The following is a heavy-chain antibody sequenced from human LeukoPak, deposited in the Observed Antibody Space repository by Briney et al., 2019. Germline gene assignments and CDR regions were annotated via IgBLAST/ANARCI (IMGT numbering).Heavy chain of an antibody. CDR1: GGSFSGYY. CDR2: INHSGST. D-gene: IGHD4-11*01. V-gene: IGHV4-34*01. Sequence: SETLPLTCAVYGGSFSGYYWSWIRQPPGKGLEWIGEINHSGSTNYNPSLKSRVTISVDTSKDQFSLKLSSVTAADTAVYYCARQATGYSLGYWGQGTLVTVSS. J-gene: IGHJ4*02. CDR3: ARQATGYSLGY.